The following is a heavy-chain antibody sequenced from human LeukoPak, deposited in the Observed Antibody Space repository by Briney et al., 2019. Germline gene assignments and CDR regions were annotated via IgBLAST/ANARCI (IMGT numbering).Heavy chain of an antibody. V-gene: IGHV3-7*04. CDR2: IKQDGSQK. Sequence: GGSLRLSCAASGFTFSSYWMTWVRQAPGKGLEWVANIKQDGSQKYYVDSVKGRFTISRDNAKNSLYLQMNSLRAEDTAVYYCARMTTVTTGFYFDYWGQGTLVTVSS. D-gene: IGHD4-17*01. CDR3: ARMTTVTTGFYFDY. CDR1: GFTFSSYW. J-gene: IGHJ4*02.